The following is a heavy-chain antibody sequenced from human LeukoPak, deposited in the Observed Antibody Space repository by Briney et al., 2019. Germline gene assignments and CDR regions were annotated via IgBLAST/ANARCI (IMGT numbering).Heavy chain of an antibody. Sequence: GGSLRLSCAASGFTFSSYSMNWVRQAPGKGLEWVSSISSSSSYIYYADSVKGRFTISRDNARNALFLQMNRLRVDDTAVYYCARLSVKDAFDIWGQGTVVTVSS. J-gene: IGHJ3*02. CDR3: ARLSVKDAFDI. CDR2: ISSSSSYI. V-gene: IGHV3-21*01. D-gene: IGHD5/OR15-5a*01. CDR1: GFTFSSYS.